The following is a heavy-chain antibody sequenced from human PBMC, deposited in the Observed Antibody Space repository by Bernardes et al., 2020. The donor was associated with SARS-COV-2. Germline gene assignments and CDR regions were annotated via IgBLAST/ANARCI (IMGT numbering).Heavy chain of an antibody. D-gene: IGHD3-3*01. CDR3: ARDLGPMYYDFWSGEYYYGMDV. J-gene: IGHJ6*02. CDR2: IYSGGST. V-gene: IGHV3-53*01. CDR1: GFTVSSNY. Sequence: GGSLRLSCAASGFTVSSNYMSWVRQAPGKGLEWVSVIYSGGSTYYADSVKGRFTISRDNSKNTLYLQMNSLRAEDTAVYYCARDLGPMYYDFWSGEYYYGMDVWGQGTTVTVSS.